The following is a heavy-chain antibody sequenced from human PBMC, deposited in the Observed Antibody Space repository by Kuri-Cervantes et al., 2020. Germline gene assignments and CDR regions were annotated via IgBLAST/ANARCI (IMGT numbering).Heavy chain of an antibody. CDR2: IRSNSYGGMT. V-gene: IGHV3-49*04. J-gene: IGHJ6*03. Sequence: GESLKISCIASGFNFGDYAMNWVRQAPGKGLEWVGFIRSNSYGGMTENAASVKGRITISRDDSKSIVYLQMNSLKIEDTGVYYCTRGEFHDFWSGLDYYYMDVWGKGTTVTVSS. D-gene: IGHD3-3*01. CDR3: TRGEFHDFWSGLDYYYMDV. CDR1: GFNFGDYA.